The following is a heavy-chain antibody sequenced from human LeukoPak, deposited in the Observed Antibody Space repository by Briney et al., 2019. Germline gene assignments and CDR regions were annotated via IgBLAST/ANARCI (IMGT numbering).Heavy chain of an antibody. CDR2: TYYRSKWYN. V-gene: IGHV6-1*01. CDR1: GDSVSSNSAA. D-gene: IGHD3-10*02. Sequence: SQTLSLTCAISGDSVSSNSAAWNWIRQSPSRGLEWLGRTYYRSKWYNDYAVSVKSRITINPDTSENQFSLQLNSVTPEDTAVYYCAREAVGVRGVIMNYYYYGMDVWGQGTTVTVSS. J-gene: IGHJ6*02. CDR3: AREAVGVRGVIMNYYYYGMDV.